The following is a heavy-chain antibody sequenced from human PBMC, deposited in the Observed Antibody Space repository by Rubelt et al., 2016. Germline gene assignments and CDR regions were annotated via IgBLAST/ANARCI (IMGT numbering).Heavy chain of an antibody. CDR1: GFTFSDYA. J-gene: IGHJ4*02. Sequence: RSLRLSCAASGFTFSDYAMHWVRQAPGKGLEWVAVISFDGSNEYYADSVKGRFTISRDSSKNTLYLQMNSLRPDDTAEYYCARDLSVGPPNFDYWGQGTLVTVSS. CDR3: ARDLSVGPPNFDY. D-gene: IGHD1-26*01. CDR2: ISFDGSNE. V-gene: IGHV3-30*04.